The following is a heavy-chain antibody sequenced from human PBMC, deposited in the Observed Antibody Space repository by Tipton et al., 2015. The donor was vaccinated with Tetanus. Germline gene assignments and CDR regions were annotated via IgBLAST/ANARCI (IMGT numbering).Heavy chain of an antibody. Sequence: SLRLSCAASGFTFSSYGMHWVRQAPGKGLEWVAVIWYDGSNKYYADSVKGRFTISRDNSKNTLYLQMNGLRAEDTAVYYCARNTYYYGSGSLFGFDYWGQGTLVTVSS. CDR2: IWYDGSNK. CDR3: ARNTYYYGSGSLFGFDY. V-gene: IGHV3-33*01. J-gene: IGHJ4*02. D-gene: IGHD3-10*01. CDR1: GFTFSSYG.